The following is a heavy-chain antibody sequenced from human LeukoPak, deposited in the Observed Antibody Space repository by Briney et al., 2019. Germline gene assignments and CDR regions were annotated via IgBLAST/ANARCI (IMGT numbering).Heavy chain of an antibody. J-gene: IGHJ6*02. D-gene: IGHD3-3*01. V-gene: IGHV3-53*01. Sequence: GGSLRLSCAASGFTFSSYSMSWVRQAPGKGLEWVSVIYSGGSTYYADSVKGRFTISRDNSKNTLYLQMNSLRAEDTAVYYCARSSGYPYGMDVWGQGTTVTVSS. CDR2: IYSGGST. CDR1: GFTFSSYS. CDR3: ARSSGYPYGMDV.